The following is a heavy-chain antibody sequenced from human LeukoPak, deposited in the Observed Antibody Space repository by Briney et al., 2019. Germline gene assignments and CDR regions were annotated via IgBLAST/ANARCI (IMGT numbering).Heavy chain of an antibody. V-gene: IGHV3-23*01. D-gene: IGHD3-10*01. CDR1: GFTFSNSW. J-gene: IGHJ4*02. CDR3: AKSSRGNYFDY. Sequence: GGSLRLSCAASGFTFSNSWFHWVRQAPGKRLEWVSAISGSGGSTYYADSVKGRFTISRDNSKNTLYLQMNSLRAEDTAVYYCAKSSRGNYFDYWGQGTLVTVSS. CDR2: ISGSGGST.